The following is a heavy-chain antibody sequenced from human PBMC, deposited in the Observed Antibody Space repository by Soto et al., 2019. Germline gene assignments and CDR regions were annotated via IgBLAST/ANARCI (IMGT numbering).Heavy chain of an antibody. D-gene: IGHD3-22*01. CDR2: IWYDGSNK. V-gene: IGHV3-33*01. CDR3: ARDYDSSGYPRYYFDY. CDR1: GFTFSSYG. Sequence: QVQLVESGGGVVQPGRSLRLSCAASGFTFSSYGMHWVRQAPGKGLEWVAVIWYDGSNKYYADSVKGRFTISRDNSKNTLYPQMNSVRAADTAVYYCARDYDSSGYPRYYFDYWGQGTLVTVSS. J-gene: IGHJ4*02.